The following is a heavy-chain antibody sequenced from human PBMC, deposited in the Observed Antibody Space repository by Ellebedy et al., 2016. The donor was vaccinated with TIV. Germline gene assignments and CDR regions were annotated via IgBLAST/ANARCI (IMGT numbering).Heavy chain of an antibody. CDR3: ARGGTAGGFDV. J-gene: IGHJ3*01. V-gene: IGHV3-7*01. CDR1: GFILCSHW. D-gene: IGHD2-8*02. CDR2: IKEDGSEE. Sequence: LSLTCXASGFILCSHWMRWVRQVPGKGLEWVANIKEDGSEEYYGDSVKCRCTIFRDNDKNSLNLQMVSLRAEDTAVYYCARGGTAGGFDVWGQGTMVTVSS.